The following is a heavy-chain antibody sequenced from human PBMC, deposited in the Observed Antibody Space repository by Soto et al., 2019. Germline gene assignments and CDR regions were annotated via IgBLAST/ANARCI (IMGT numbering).Heavy chain of an antibody. J-gene: IGHJ6*02. Sequence: ASVKVSCKASGYTFTSYAMHWVRQAPGQRLERMGWINAGNGNTKYSQKFQGRVTITRDTSASTADMELSRLRSEDTAVYYCARDPSYYGMDVWGQGTTVTVSS. CDR2: INAGNGNT. CDR1: GYTFTSYA. V-gene: IGHV1-3*01. CDR3: ARDPSYYGMDV.